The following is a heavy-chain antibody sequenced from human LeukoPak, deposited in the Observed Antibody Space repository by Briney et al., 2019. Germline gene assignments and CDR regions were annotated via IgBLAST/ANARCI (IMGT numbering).Heavy chain of an antibody. Sequence: PGGSLILSCAASGFTLNNYAMSWVRQAPRKGLEWVSSISARGGTTDYADSGKGRFTISRDNSQNTLYLQMNSLRAEDTAVYYCAKEEKDYYGSSGYYPIDYWGQGTLVTVSS. J-gene: IGHJ4*02. CDR1: GFTLNNYA. CDR3: AKEEKDYYGSSGYYPIDY. CDR2: ISARGGTT. D-gene: IGHD3-22*01. V-gene: IGHV3-23*01.